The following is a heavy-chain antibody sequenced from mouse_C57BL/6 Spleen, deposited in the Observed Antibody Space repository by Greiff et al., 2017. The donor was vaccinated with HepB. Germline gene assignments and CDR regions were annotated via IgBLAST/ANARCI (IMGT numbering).Heavy chain of an antibody. J-gene: IGHJ3*01. V-gene: IGHV1-15*01. CDR2: IDPETGGT. D-gene: IGHD2-4*01. CDR3: TRRRRDYDLAWFAY. CDR1: GYTFTDYE. Sequence: QVQLQQSGAELVRPGASVTLSCKASGYTFTDYEMHWVKQTPVHGLEWIGAIDPETGGTAYNQKFKGKAILTADKSSSTAYMELRSLTSEDSAVYYCTRRRRDYDLAWFAYWGQGTLVTVSA.